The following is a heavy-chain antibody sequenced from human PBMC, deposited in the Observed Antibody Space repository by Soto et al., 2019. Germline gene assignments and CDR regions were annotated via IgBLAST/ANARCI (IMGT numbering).Heavy chain of an antibody. V-gene: IGHV1-46*01. CDR2: INPTGGRT. Sequence: QVQLVQSGAEVKKPGASVKVSCKASGYTFINYYIHWVRQAPGQGLEWMGTINPTGGRTIYALRFQGRVTMTRDTSTNIVYMDLSSLRPEDTAVYYCARRNYYDSSLDYWGHGSLVTVSA. D-gene: IGHD3-22*01. CDR1: GYTFINYY. CDR3: ARRNYYDSSLDY. J-gene: IGHJ4*01.